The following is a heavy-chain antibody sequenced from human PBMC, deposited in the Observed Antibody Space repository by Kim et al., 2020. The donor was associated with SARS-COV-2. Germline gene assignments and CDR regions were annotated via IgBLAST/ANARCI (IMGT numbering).Heavy chain of an antibody. CDR1: GYIFTSYD. D-gene: IGHD6-13*01. J-gene: IGHJ4*02. V-gene: IGHV1-8*01. CDR3: ARRIAAAGTPIGY. CDR2: MNPNSGNP. Sequence: ASVKVSCKASGYIFTSYDINWVRQATGQGLEWMGWMNPNSGNPVYAQKFQGRVTMTRNTSITTAYMELSSLRSEDTAVYYCARRIAAAGTPIGYWGQGTLVTVSS.